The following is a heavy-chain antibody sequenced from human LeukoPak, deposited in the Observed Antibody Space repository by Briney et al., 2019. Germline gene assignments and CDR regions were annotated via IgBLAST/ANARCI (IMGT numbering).Heavy chain of an antibody. Sequence: SETLSLTCTVSGGCINRSSYYWGWIRQPPGKGLEWIGSIYYSGSTYYNPSLKSRVTISVDTSKNQFSLKLSSVTAADTAVYYCARPNSSGWYPFDYWGQGTLVTVSS. CDR3: ARPNSSGWYPFDY. J-gene: IGHJ4*02. CDR1: GGCINRSSYY. V-gene: IGHV4-39*01. D-gene: IGHD6-19*01. CDR2: IYYSGST.